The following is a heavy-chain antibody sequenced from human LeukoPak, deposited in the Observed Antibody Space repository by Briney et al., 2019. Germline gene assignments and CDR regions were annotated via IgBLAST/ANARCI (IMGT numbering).Heavy chain of an antibody. CDR1: GFTFSSYS. D-gene: IGHD6-13*01. Sequence: PGRSLRLSCAASGFTFSSYSMNWVRQAPGKWLEWVSSISSSSSYIYSAYSVKGRFTISSENTKSSLYLQMNSLRAEDTAVYYCAREIGPFIAAAGSPDYWGQGTLVTVSS. CDR3: AREIGPFIAAAGSPDY. J-gene: IGHJ4*02. V-gene: IGHV3-21*06. CDR2: ISSSSSYI.